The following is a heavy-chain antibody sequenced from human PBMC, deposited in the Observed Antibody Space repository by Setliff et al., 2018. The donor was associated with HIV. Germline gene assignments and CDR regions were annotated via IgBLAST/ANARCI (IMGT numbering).Heavy chain of an antibody. J-gene: IGHJ6*03. CDR1: GGSITSGSYY. D-gene: IGHD6-13*01. Sequence: PSETLSLTCTVSGGSITSGSYYWSWIRQPAGKGLEWLGSVYQSGSTSYNPSLSSRLTISVDTSKNQVSLRLSSVTAADTGVYYCARHKDPPGSRWIFYYYYMDLWGGGTTVTVSS. V-gene: IGHV4-39*01. CDR3: ARHKDPPGSRWIFYYYYMDL. CDR2: VYQSGST.